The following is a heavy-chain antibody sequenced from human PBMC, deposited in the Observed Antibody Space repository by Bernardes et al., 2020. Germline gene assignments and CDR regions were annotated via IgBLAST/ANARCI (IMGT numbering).Heavy chain of an antibody. D-gene: IGHD6-13*01. V-gene: IGHV3-72*01. CDR1: GFTFSDHY. CDR2: TINKANSYTT. Sequence: GGSLRLSCAASGFTFSDHYMDWVRQAPGKGLEWVCRTINKANSYTTEYSASVKGRFTIARDDSKNSLYLQMKSLKTEDTSVYYCAREDSSSWYQLDYGGQGTLVTVSS. CDR3: AREDSSSWYQLDY. J-gene: IGHJ4*02.